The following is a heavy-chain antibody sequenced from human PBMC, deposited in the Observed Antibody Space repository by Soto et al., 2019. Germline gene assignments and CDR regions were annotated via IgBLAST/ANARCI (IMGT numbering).Heavy chain of an antibody. D-gene: IGHD3-3*01. J-gene: IGHJ4*02. Sequence: EVQLLESGGGLVQPGGSLRLSCAASGFTFSSYAMSWVRQAPGKGLEWVSAISGSGGSTYYADSVKGRFTISRDNSKNTLYLQMNSLRAEDTAVYYCAKVGRITIFGVVHNYFDYWGQGTLVTVSS. CDR2: ISGSGGST. V-gene: IGHV3-23*01. CDR1: GFTFSSYA. CDR3: AKVGRITIFGVVHNYFDY.